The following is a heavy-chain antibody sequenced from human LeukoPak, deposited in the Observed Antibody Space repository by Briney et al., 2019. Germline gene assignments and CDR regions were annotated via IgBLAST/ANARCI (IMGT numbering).Heavy chain of an antibody. CDR2: ISGRGDYT. CDR3: ARRGVSNGWGDFDY. J-gene: IGHJ4*02. D-gene: IGHD6-19*01. CDR1: GLTFSSHA. Sequence: GGSLRLSCAASGLTFSSHAMIWVRQAPGKGREGVSDISGRGDYTFYADSVKGRFTISRDNSKNTLYLQMNSLGDEDTAIYYCARRGVSNGWGDFDYWGQGTLVTVSS. V-gene: IGHV3-23*01.